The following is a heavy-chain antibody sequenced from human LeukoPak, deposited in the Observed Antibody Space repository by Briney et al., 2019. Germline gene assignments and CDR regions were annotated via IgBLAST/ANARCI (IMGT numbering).Heavy chain of an antibody. CDR3: ARDKDQYRLDAFDI. D-gene: IGHD1-14*01. CDR2: ISSNGGST. Sequence: GGSLRLSCAASGFTFSSYAMHWVRQAPGKGLEYVSAISSNGGSTYYANSVKGRFTISRDNSKNTLYLQMGSLRAEDMAVYYCARDKDQYRLDAFDIWGQGTMVTVSS. J-gene: IGHJ3*02. V-gene: IGHV3-64*01. CDR1: GFTFSSYA.